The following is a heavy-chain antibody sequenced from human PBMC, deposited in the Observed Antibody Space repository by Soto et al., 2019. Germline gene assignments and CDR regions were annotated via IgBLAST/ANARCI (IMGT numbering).Heavy chain of an antibody. CDR2: ITGSGSQI. J-gene: IGHJ4*02. CDR1: GFTLSAFG. Sequence: GVSLRLSCGVSGFTLSAFGMSWVRQAPGKGLECVSGITGSGSQIHYADSVKGRFTISKDNSKNTLYLQMDSLRADDTAVYFCAKDAVYKDGLWLMDQWGQGTQVTVSS. CDR3: AKDAVYKDGLWLMDQ. V-gene: IGHV3-23*01. D-gene: IGHD2-21*01.